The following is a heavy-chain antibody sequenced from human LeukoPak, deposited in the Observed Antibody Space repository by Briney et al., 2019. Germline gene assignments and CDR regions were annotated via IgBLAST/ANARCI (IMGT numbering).Heavy chain of an antibody. J-gene: IGHJ5*02. CDR1: GGSISSYY. CDR3: ARGGRLRRFSWFDP. V-gene: IGHV4-34*01. CDR2: INHSGST. D-gene: IGHD5-12*01. Sequence: KASETLSLTCTVSGGSISSYYWSWIRQPAGKGLEWIGEINHSGSTNYNPSLKSRVTISVDTSKNQFSLKLSSVTAADTAVYYCARGGRLRRFSWFDPWGQGTLVTVSS.